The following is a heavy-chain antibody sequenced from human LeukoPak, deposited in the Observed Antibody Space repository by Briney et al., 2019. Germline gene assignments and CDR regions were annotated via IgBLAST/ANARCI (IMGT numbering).Heavy chain of an antibody. Sequence: GGSLRLSCAASGFTVSSNYMSWVRQAPGKGLEWVSYISSSGSTIYYAGSVKGRFTISRDNAKNSLFLQMNSLRAEDTAVYYCARASFGYYDSSGYYFDYWGQGTQVTVSS. CDR1: GFTVSSNY. J-gene: IGHJ4*02. CDR3: ARASFGYYDSSGYYFDY. CDR2: ISSSGSTI. D-gene: IGHD3-22*01. V-gene: IGHV3-11*01.